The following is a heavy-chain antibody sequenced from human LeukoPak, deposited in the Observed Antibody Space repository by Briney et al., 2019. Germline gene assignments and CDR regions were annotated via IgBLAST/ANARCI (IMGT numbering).Heavy chain of an antibody. V-gene: IGHV3-23*01. CDR1: GFTFSSYA. J-gene: IGHJ4*02. CDR3: AKATPPMIVVVMTNFDY. CDR2: IGGSGGST. D-gene: IGHD3-22*01. Sequence: PGGSLRLSCAASGFTFSSYAMSWVGQAPGKGLEWVSAIGGSGGSTYYADSVKGRFTISRDNSKNTLYLQMNSLRAEDTAVYYCAKATPPMIVVVMTNFDYWGQGTLVTVSS.